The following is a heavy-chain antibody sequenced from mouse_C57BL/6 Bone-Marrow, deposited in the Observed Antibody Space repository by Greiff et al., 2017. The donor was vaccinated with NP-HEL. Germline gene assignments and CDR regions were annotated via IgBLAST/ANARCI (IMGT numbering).Heavy chain of an antibody. CDR1: GFTFSSYA. CDR2: ISDGGSYT. CDR3: ARDRITRYYFDY. V-gene: IGHV5-4*01. J-gene: IGHJ2*01. Sequence: EVQLVESGGGLVKPGGSLKLSCAASGFTFSSYAMSWVRQTPEKRLEWVATISDGGSYTYYPDNVKGRFTISRDNAKNNLYLQMSHLKSEDTAMYYCARDRITRYYFDYWGQGTTLTVSS. D-gene: IGHD2-4*01.